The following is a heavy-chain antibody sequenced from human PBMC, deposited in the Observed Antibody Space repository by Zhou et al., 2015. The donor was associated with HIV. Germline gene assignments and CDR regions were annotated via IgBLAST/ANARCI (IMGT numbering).Heavy chain of an antibody. Sequence: QVQLVQSGAELRKPGSSVRVSCRTYGAVFNTFNINWIRQAPGRGLEWMGGIIPVFDTADYARKFQGKVTITADRSTTTAYMELRSLRSEDTAVYYCARDRGGATRPGWRYFDLWGRGTLVTVSS. D-gene: IGHD6-6*01. CDR2: IIPVFDTA. CDR3: ARDRGGATRPGWRYFDL. CDR1: GAVFNTFN. V-gene: IGHV1-69*06. J-gene: IGHJ2*01.